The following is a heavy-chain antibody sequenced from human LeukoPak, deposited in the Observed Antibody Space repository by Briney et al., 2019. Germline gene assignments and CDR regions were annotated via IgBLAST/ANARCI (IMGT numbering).Heavy chain of an antibody. Sequence: SETLSLTCTVSRGSIRTYYWSWIRQPPGKGLGWIGYIYYSGSTNYNPSLKSRVTISVDTSKNQFSLKLSSVTAADTAVYYCARGEIYDSSGYFAYWGQGTLVTVSS. J-gene: IGHJ4*02. V-gene: IGHV4-59*01. CDR1: RGSIRTYY. CDR2: IYYSGST. D-gene: IGHD3-22*01. CDR3: ARGEIYDSSGYFAY.